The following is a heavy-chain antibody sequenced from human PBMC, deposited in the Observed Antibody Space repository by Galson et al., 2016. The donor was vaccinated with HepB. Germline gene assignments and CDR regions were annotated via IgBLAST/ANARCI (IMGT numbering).Heavy chain of an antibody. D-gene: IGHD2-21*02. J-gene: IGHJ5*01. V-gene: IGHV1-18*04. CDR1: GYTFTSYG. CDR3: ARSGDGNWFES. Sequence: SVKVSCKASGYTFTSYGIGWVRQAPGQGLEWMGWISGSNGYTDSAQRLQGRVTMTTDTSTSTAYMELSSLRSDDTAVYYCARSGDGNWFESWGQGTLVTVSS. CDR2: ISGSNGYT.